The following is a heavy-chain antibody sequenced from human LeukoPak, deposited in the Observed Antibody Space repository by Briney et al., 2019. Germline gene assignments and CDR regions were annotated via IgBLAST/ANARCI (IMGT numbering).Heavy chain of an antibody. D-gene: IGHD3-10*01. CDR1: GFTFSSYG. J-gene: IGHJ6*03. CDR2: IRSKAYGGTT. V-gene: IGHV3-49*04. CDR3: TRAEYYYGSGSYYQIYYYMDV. Sequence: GGSLRLSCAASGFTFSSYGMHWVRQAPGKGLEWVGFIRSKAYGGTTEYAASVKGRFTISRDDSKSIAYLQMNSLKTEDTAVYYCTRAEYYYGSGSYYQIYYYMDVWGKGTTVTISS.